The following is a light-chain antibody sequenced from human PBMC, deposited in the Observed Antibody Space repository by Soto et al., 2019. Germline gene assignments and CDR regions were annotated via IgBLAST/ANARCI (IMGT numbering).Light chain of an antibody. Sequence: QPVLTQSPSASASLGASVKLTCTLSSGHSNYAIAWHQQQPEKGPRYLMKLNRGGSHSKGDGIPNRFSGSSSGAERYLTISSLQYEDEADYYCQTWGTGIVIFGGGTKLTVL. J-gene: IGLJ2*01. CDR2: LNRGGSH. CDR1: SGHSNYA. V-gene: IGLV4-69*01. CDR3: QTWGTGIVI.